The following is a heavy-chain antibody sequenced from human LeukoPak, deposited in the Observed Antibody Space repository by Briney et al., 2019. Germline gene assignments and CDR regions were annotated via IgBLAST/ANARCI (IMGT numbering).Heavy chain of an antibody. CDR1: GFTFSNYA. J-gene: IGHJ4*02. D-gene: IGHD2-15*01. V-gene: IGHV3-23*01. CDR2: ISGSDTST. Sequence: GGSLRLSCAASGFTFSNYAMGWVRQAPGKGLEWVSSISGSDTSTYYADSVKGRFTISRDDSKNTLSLQMNSLRAEDSAVYYCAKFYCTGGRCRNFDYWGQGTLVTVSS. CDR3: AKFYCTGGRCRNFDY.